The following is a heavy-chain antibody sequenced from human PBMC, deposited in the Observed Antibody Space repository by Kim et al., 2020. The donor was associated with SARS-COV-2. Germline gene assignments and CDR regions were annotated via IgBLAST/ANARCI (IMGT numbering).Heavy chain of an antibody. J-gene: IGHJ4*02. CDR2: T. CDR3: ARDYSNSWFDY. Sequence: TNYNPSLKSRVTISINTPKNQFSLKLNSVTAADTAVYYCARDYSNSWFDYWGQGTLVTVSS. D-gene: IGHD6-13*01. V-gene: IGHV4-59*01.